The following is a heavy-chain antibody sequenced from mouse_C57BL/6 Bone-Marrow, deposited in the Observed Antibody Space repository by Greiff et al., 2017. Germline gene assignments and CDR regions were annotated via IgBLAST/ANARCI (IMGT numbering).Heavy chain of an antibody. V-gene: IGHV1-54*01. CDR3: ASGMRWDLQVFAY. Sequence: QVQLQQSGAELVRPGTSVKVSCKASGYAFTHYWIEWVKQRPGKGLEWIGVINPGSGGTNYNEKFKDKATLTADKYSRTAYRQLSSLTSEDSAVYFYASGMRWDLQVFAYWGQGTLVTVSA. CDR1: GYAFTHYW. CDR2: INPGSGGT. J-gene: IGHJ3*01. D-gene: IGHD4-1*01.